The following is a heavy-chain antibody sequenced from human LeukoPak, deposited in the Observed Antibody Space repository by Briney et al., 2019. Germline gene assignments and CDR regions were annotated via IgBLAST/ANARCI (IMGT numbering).Heavy chain of an antibody. CDR3: ARGRGDFWSGYYFDY. D-gene: IGHD3-3*01. J-gene: IGHJ4*02. CDR2: IYYSGST. V-gene: IGHV4-59*01. Sequence: PSETLSLTCTVSGGSISSYYWSWTRQPPGKGLEWIGYIYYSGSTNYNPSLKSRVTISVDTSKNQFSLKLSSVTAADTAVYYCARGRGDFWSGYYFDYWGQGTLVTVSS. CDR1: GGSISSYY.